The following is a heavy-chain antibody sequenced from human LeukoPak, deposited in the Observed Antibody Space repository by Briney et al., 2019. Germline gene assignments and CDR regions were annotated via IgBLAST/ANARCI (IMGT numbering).Heavy chain of an antibody. CDR2: INPNSGGT. Sequence: ASVKVSCKASGYTFTGYYMHWVRQAPGQGLEWMGWINPNSGGTNYAQKFQGRVTMTRDTSISTAYMELSRLRSDDTAVYYCARVRDIVVVPAAVFDYWGQGTLVTVSS. J-gene: IGHJ4*02. CDR1: GYTFTGYY. CDR3: ARVRDIVVVPAAVFDY. D-gene: IGHD2-2*01. V-gene: IGHV1-2*02.